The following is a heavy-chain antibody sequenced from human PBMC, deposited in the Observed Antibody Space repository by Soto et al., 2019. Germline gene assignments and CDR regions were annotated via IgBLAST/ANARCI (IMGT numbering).Heavy chain of an antibody. CDR2: IIPILGIA. D-gene: IGHD6-6*01. V-gene: IGHV1-69*02. J-gene: IGHJ6*03. CDR3: AGWEGYRSSSEGVYYYYYMDV. Sequence: QVQLVQSGAEVKKPGSSVKVSCKASGGTFSSYTISWVRQAPGQGLEWMGRIIPILGIANYAQKFQGRVTITADKSTSTAYMELSSLRSEDTAVYYCAGWEGYRSSSEGVYYYYYMDVWGKGTTVTVSS. CDR1: GGTFSSYT.